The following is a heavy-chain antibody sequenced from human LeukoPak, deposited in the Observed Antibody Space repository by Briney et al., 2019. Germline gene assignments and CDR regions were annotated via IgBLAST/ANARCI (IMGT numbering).Heavy chain of an antibody. CDR3: ARDPVGIGFDY. V-gene: IGHV4-39*07. J-gene: IGHJ4*02. CDR1: GGSISSSSYY. D-gene: IGHD2-21*01. CDR2: IYTSGST. Sequence: SETLSLTCTVSGGSISSSSYYWGWIRQPPGKGLEWIGRIYTSGSTNYNPSLKSRVTISVDTFKNQFSLKLSSVTAADTAVYYCARDPVGIGFDYWGQGTLVTVSS.